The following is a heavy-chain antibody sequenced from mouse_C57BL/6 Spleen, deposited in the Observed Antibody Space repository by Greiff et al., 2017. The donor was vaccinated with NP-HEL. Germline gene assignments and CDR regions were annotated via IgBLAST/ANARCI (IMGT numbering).Heavy chain of an antibody. Sequence: QVQLQQSGPELVKPGASVKISCKASGYAFSSSWMNWVKQRPGKGLEWIGRIYPGDGDTNYNGKFKGKATLTADKSSSTAYMQLSSLTSEDSAVYFCASLHYYGSSFCDMDYWGQGASVTVSS. V-gene: IGHV1-82*01. CDR2: IYPGDGDT. CDR3: ASLHYYGSSFCDMDY. CDR1: GYAFSSSW. D-gene: IGHD1-1*01. J-gene: IGHJ4*01.